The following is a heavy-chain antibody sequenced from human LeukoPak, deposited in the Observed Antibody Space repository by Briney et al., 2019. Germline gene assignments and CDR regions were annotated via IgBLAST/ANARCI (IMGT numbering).Heavy chain of an antibody. CDR1: GGSISSSSYY. Sequence: PSETLSLTCTVSGGSISSSSYYWGWIRQPPGKGLEWIGSIYYSGSTYYNPSLKSRVTISVDTSKNQFSLKLSSVTAADMAVYYCARELFGITPSDYWGQGTLVTVSS. CDR2: IYYSGST. CDR3: ARELFGITPSDY. D-gene: IGHD3-10*01. J-gene: IGHJ4*02. V-gene: IGHV4-39*01.